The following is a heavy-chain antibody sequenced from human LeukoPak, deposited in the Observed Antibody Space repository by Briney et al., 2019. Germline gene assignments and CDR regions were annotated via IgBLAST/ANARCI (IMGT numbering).Heavy chain of an antibody. Sequence: GGSLRLSCAAFGFTFNNYWMSWVRQAPGKGLQWVANINQDGSGKHYVDSVKGRFTISRDNAKNSLYLQMNSLRAEDTAVYFCAKASIAGAIGVLDYWGQGTLVTVSS. CDR1: GFTFNNYW. V-gene: IGHV3-7*01. CDR3: AKASIAGAIGVLDY. D-gene: IGHD1-26*01. CDR2: INQDGSGK. J-gene: IGHJ4*02.